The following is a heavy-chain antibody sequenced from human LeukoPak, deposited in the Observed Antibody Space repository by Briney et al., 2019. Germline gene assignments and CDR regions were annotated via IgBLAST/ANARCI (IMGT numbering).Heavy chain of an antibody. J-gene: IGHJ4*02. CDR2: ISGSGGST. CDR1: GFTFSSYA. D-gene: IGHD1-26*01. Sequence: GGSLRLSCAASGFTFSSYAMNWVRQVPGKGLEWFSAISGSGGSTYYADSVKGRFTISRDNSKNTLFLQMNGLRADDTAVYYCAKASTFSGSPVDYWGQGTLVTVSS. CDR3: AKASTFSGSPVDY. V-gene: IGHV3-23*01.